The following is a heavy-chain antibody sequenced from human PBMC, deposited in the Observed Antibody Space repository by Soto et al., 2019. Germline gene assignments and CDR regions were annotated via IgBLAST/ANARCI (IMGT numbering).Heavy chain of an antibody. Sequence: GGSLRLSCAASGFTFSSYSMNWVRQAPGKGLEWVSYISSSSSTIYYADSVKGRFTISRDNAKNSLYLQMDSLRDEDTAVYYCARDTGDYYDSSGYYPLSYDMDVWGQGTTVTVSS. V-gene: IGHV3-48*02. CDR2: ISSSSSTI. D-gene: IGHD3-22*01. CDR1: GFTFSSYS. J-gene: IGHJ6*02. CDR3: ARDTGDYYDSSGYYPLSYDMDV.